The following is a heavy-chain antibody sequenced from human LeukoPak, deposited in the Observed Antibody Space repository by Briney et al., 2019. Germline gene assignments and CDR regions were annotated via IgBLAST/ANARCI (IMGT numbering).Heavy chain of an antibody. CDR2: INPSGGST. Sequence: ASVKVSCKASGYTFTSYYMHWVRRAPGQGLEWMGIINPSGGSTSYAQKFQGRVTMTRDTSTSTVYMELSSLRSEDTAVYYCARDIVVVPAANLGGGVYYYYGMDVWGKGTTVTVSS. J-gene: IGHJ6*04. D-gene: IGHD2-2*01. CDR3: ARDIVVVPAANLGGGVYYYYGMDV. CDR1: GYTFTSYY. V-gene: IGHV1-46*01.